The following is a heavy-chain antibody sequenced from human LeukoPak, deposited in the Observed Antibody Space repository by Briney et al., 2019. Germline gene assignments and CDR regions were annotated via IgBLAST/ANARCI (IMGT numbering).Heavy chain of an antibody. D-gene: IGHD3-10*01. CDR3: ARAKPKNMVRGLIMRRESRYYFDY. CDR2: IKTDGSIT. Sequence: SGGSLRLSCAASGFTFSNYEMHWVRQAPGKGPVWVSRIKTDGSITDYADSVKGRFTISRDNSKNTLYIQMNSLRAEDTAVYYCARAKPKNMVRGLIMRRESRYYFDYWGQGTLVTVSS. CDR1: GFTFSNYE. J-gene: IGHJ4*02. V-gene: IGHV3-74*01.